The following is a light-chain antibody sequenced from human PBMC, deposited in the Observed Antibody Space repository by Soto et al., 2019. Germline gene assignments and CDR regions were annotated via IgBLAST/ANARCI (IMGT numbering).Light chain of an antibody. CDR1: RSVSIY. J-gene: IGKJ1*01. CDR3: QQRSSWMWA. Sequence: EIVVTQSPATLSLSPGDRATLSCRASRSVSIYLAWYQQKPGQAPRLLIYDTSHRAAGIPARFSGSGSGTDFTLTISSLKPEDFAIYYCQQRSSWMWAFGQGTRVEVK. CDR2: DTS. V-gene: IGKV3-11*01.